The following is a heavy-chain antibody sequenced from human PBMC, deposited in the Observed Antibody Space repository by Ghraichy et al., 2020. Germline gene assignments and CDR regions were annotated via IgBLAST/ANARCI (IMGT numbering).Heavy chain of an antibody. Sequence: LSLTCAASGFTFSSYAMHWVRQAPGKGLEWVAVISYDVSNKYYADSVKSRFTISRDNSKNTLYLQMNSLRAEDTAVYYCARDLPPAASDYSNYYYYGMDVWGQGTTVTVSS. CDR2: ISYDVSNK. J-gene: IGHJ6*02. V-gene: IGHV3-30*04. CDR1: GFTFSSYA. CDR3: ARDLPPAASDYSNYYYYGMDV. D-gene: IGHD4-11*01.